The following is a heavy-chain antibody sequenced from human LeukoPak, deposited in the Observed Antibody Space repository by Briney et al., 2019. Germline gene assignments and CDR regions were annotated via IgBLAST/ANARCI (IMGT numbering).Heavy chain of an antibody. V-gene: IGHV1-69*13. CDR3: ARILSSSWYEYFHH. CDR1: GGTFSNYA. Sequence: GASVKVSCKASGGTFSNYAISWVRQAPGQGVEWMGAIIPIFGTANYAQKFQGRVTITADESTSTAYMELSSLRSEDTAVYYCARILSSSWYEYFHHWGQGTLVTVSS. J-gene: IGHJ1*01. CDR2: IIPIFGTA. D-gene: IGHD6-19*01.